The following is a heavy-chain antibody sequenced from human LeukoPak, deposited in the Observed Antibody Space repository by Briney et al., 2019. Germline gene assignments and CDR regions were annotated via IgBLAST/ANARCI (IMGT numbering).Heavy chain of an antibody. CDR3: AKDRDGSGNFQKRMDV. V-gene: IGHV3-30*02. CDR2: IRSNGNEK. CDR1: GFTFRGYA. Sequence: GGSLRLSCAASGFTFRGYAVHWVRQAPGKGLEWVALIRSNGNEKFYVDAVQGRFTISRDNSKNTLFLQMSSLRPEDTAVYYCAKDRDGSGNFQKRMDVWGQGTTVTVSS. J-gene: IGHJ6*02. D-gene: IGHD3-10*01.